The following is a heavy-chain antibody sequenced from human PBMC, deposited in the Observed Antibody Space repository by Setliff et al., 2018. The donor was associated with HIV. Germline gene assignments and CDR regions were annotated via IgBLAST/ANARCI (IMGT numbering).Heavy chain of an antibody. CDR3: ARDHCSGTNCYGVDYYGMDV. V-gene: IGHV4-4*02. CDR2: IYHSEYT. Sequence: PSETLSLTCAVSGGSISSDNWWTWVRQAPGKGLEWIGEIYHSEYTNYNPSLKSRVSMSVDKSKNQFSVKLTSVTAADTAVYYCARDHCSGTNCYGVDYYGMDVWGQGTTVTVSS. D-gene: IGHD2-2*01. CDR1: GGSISSDNW. J-gene: IGHJ6*02.